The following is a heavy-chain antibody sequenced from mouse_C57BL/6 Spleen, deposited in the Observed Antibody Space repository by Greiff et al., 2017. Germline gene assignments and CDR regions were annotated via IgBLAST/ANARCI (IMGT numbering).Heavy chain of an antibody. CDR3: ARYYGNYVDY. V-gene: IGHV1-64*01. Sequence: QVQLQQPGAELVKPGASVKLSCKASGYTFTSYWMHWVKQRPGQGLEWIGMIPPNSGSTNYNEKFKSKATLTVDKSSSTAYMQLSSLTSEDSAVYYCARYYGNYVDYWGQGTTLTVSS. CDR1: GYTFTSYW. D-gene: IGHD2-1*01. J-gene: IGHJ2*01. CDR2: IPPNSGST.